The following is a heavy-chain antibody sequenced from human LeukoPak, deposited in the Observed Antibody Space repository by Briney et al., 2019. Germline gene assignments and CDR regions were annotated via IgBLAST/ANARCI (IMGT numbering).Heavy chain of an antibody. CDR1: GYTFTGYY. CDR3: ARTKYSSSWYAFVWGVDY. CDR2: INPNSGGT. V-gene: IGHV1-2*02. D-gene: IGHD6-13*01. J-gene: IGHJ4*02. Sequence: ASVKVSCKASGYTFTGYYMHWVRQAPGQGLEWMGWINPNSGGTNYAQKFQGRVTMTRDTSISTAYMELSRLRSDDTAVYYCARTKYSSSWYAFVWGVDYWGQGTLVTVSS.